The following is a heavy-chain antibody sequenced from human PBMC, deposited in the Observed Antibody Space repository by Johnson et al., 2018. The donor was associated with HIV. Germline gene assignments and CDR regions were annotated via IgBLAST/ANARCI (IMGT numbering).Heavy chain of an antibody. J-gene: IGHJ3*02. CDR1: GFTFSSYG. CDR2: IWYDGSNK. V-gene: IGHV3-33*01. D-gene: IGHD3-16*02. CDR3: ARARVITFGGVIVRVGAFDI. Sequence: QMLLVESGGGLVQPGGSLRLSCAASGFTFSSYGMHWVRQAPGKGLEWVAVIWYDGSNKYYAASVKGRFTISRDNSKNTLYLQMNSLRAEDTAVYYCARARVITFGGVIVRVGAFDIWGQGTMVTVSS.